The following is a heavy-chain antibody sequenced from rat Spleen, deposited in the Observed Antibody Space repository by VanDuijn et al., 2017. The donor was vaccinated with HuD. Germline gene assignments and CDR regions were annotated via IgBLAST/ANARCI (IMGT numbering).Heavy chain of an antibody. J-gene: IGHJ1*01. CDR3: TRDQGTTVPYWYFDF. V-gene: IGHV5-29*01. CDR2: ISHDGSST. CDR1: GFTFSDYY. D-gene: IGHD1-1*01. Sequence: EVQMVESDGGLVQPGRSLKLSCAASGFTFSDYYMAWVRQAPTKGLEWVATISHDGSSTYYRDSVKGRFTISRDNAKNTLYLQMDSLRSEDTATYYCTRDQGTTVPYWYFDFWGPGTMVTVSS.